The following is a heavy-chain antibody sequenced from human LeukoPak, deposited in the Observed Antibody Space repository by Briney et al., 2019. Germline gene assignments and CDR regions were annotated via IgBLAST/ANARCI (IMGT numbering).Heavy chain of an antibody. CDR2: ISGSGGST. Sequence: GGSLRLSCAASGFTVSSNYMSWVRQAPGKGLEWVSAISGSGGSTYYADSVKGRFTISRDNSKNTLYLQMNSLRAEDTAVYYCAKAQLSLVLDYYMDVWGKGTTVTVSS. D-gene: IGHD2-2*01. CDR1: GFTVSSNY. J-gene: IGHJ6*03. V-gene: IGHV3-23*01. CDR3: AKAQLSLVLDYYMDV.